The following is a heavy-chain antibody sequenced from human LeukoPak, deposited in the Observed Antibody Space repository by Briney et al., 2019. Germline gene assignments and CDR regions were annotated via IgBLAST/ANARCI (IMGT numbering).Heavy chain of an antibody. CDR2: INHSGST. V-gene: IGHV4-34*01. J-gene: IGHJ4*02. Sequence: PSETLSLTCAVYGGSFSGYYWSWLRQPPGKGLEWIGEINHSGSTNYNPSLKSRVTISVDTSKNQFSLKLSSVTAADTAVYYCARGLVDFWSGYYRFDYWGQGTLVTVSS. CDR3: ARGLVDFWSGYYRFDY. CDR1: GGSFSGYY. D-gene: IGHD3-3*01.